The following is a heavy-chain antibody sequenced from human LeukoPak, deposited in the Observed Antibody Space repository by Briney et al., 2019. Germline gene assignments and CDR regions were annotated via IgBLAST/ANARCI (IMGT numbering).Heavy chain of an antibody. V-gene: IGHV4-59*01. D-gene: IGHD6-13*01. Sequence: NPSETLSLTCTVSGGSISSYYWSWIRQPPGKGLERIGYIYYSGSTNYNPSLKSRVTISVDTSKNQFSLKLSSVTAADTAVYYCASTWYSSSWPLFDYWGQGTLVTVSS. CDR1: GGSISSYY. CDR2: IYYSGST. CDR3: ASTWYSSSWPLFDY. J-gene: IGHJ4*02.